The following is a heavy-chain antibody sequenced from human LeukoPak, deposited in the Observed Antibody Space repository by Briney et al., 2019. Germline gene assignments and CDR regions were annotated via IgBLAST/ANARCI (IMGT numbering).Heavy chain of an antibody. Sequence: ASVKVSCKASGYTFTSYYMHWVRQAPGQGLEWMGIINPSSGSTSYAQKFQGRVTMTRDTSTSTVYMELSSLRSEDTAVYYCARVGVFGAFDIWGQGTMVTVSS. CDR1: GYTFTSYY. J-gene: IGHJ3*02. D-gene: IGHD3-16*01. V-gene: IGHV1-46*01. CDR2: INPSSGST. CDR3: ARVGVFGAFDI.